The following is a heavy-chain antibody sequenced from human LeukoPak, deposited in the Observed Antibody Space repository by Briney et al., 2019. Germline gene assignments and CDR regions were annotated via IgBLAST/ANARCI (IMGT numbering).Heavy chain of an antibody. CDR2: ISGSGGST. CDR3: AKGQLWFVFDP. J-gene: IGHJ5*02. D-gene: IGHD5-18*01. CDR1: GFTFSSCA. Sequence: GGSLRLSCAASGFTFSSCAMSWVRQAPGKGLEWVPAISGSGGSTYYADSVKGRFTISRDNSKNTLYLQMNSLRAEDTAVYYCAKGQLWFVFDPWGQGTLVTVSS. V-gene: IGHV3-23*01.